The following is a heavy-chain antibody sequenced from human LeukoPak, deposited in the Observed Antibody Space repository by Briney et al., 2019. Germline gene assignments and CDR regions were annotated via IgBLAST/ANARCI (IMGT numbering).Heavy chain of an antibody. CDR1: GFTFSSYS. J-gene: IGHJ4*02. Sequence: GSLRLSCAASGFTFSSYSMNWVRQAPGKGLEWVSSISFGSSYVYYADSVKGRFTISRDNAKNSLYLQMNSLRAEDTAVYYCARVGHRWDIVVVPAANPFDYWGQGTLVTVSS. CDR3: ARVGHRWDIVVVPAANPFDY. V-gene: IGHV3-21*01. D-gene: IGHD2-2*01. CDR2: ISFGSSYV.